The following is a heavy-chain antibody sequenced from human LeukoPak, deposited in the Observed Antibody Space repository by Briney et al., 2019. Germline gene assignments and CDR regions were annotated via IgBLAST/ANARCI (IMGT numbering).Heavy chain of an antibody. J-gene: IGHJ6*02. D-gene: IGHD2-21*01. CDR3: ARDEGYIVVAHYHYYGMDV. Sequence: SVKVSCKASGYTFTSHGISWVRQAPGQGLEWMGGIIPIFGTASYAQKFQGRVTITADESTSTAYMELSSLRSEDTAVYYCARDEGYIVVAHYHYYGMDVWGQGTTVTVSS. CDR1: GYTFTSHG. V-gene: IGHV1-69*13. CDR2: IIPIFGTA.